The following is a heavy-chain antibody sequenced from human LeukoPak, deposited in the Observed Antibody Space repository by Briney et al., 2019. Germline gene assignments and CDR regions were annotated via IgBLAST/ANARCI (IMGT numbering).Heavy chain of an antibody. Sequence: SETLSLTCSVSGDSISYFYWSWIRQAAGKGLEWIGRVSSSGSTDYNASLKSRVTMSVDTSKNQFSLKLSSVTAADTAVYYCARVGSYAFDIWGQGTMVTVSS. CDR2: VSSSGST. D-gene: IGHD3-10*01. J-gene: IGHJ3*02. CDR3: ARVGSYAFDI. CDR1: GDSISYFY. V-gene: IGHV4-4*07.